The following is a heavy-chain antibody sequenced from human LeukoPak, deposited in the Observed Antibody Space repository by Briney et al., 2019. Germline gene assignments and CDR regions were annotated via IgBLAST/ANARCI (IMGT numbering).Heavy chain of an antibody. J-gene: IGHJ6*02. D-gene: IGHD6-13*01. CDR1: GFTFSSYE. CDR3: ARVQQPSGIQGYYYGMDV. CDR2: ISSGGSTT. V-gene: IGHV3-48*03. Sequence: GGSPSLSCAASGFTFSSYEMKWVRQAPGKGLEWVSYISSGGSTTYYADSVKGRFTISRDNAKNSLYLQMNSLRAEDAAVYYCARVQQPSGIQGYYYGMDVWGQGTTVTVSS.